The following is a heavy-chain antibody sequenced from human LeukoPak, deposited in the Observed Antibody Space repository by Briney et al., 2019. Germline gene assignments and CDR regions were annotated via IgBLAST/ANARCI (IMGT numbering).Heavy chain of an antibody. J-gene: IGHJ4*02. V-gene: IGHV3-7*01. CDR3: ARVMYSSGWSFDY. Sequence: GGSLRLSCAASGFTFSSYWMSWVRQAPGKGLEWVANIKQDGSEKYYVDSVKGRFTISRDNAKNSLYLQMNSLRAEDTAVYYCARVMYSSGWSFDYWGQGTLVTVSS. CDR1: GFTFSSYW. CDR2: IKQDGSEK. D-gene: IGHD6-19*01.